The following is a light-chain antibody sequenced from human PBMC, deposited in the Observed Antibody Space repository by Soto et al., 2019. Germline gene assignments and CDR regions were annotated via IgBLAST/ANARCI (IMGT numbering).Light chain of an antibody. CDR2: GAS. Sequence: EIVMTQSPVTLSVSPGERATLSCRASQSVSSNLAWYQQKPGQAPRLLIYGASNRATGIPDRFSGSGSGTDFTLTISRLEPEDFAVYYCQQYGSSGTFAQGTKVDI. CDR1: QSVSSN. V-gene: IGKV3-20*01. CDR3: QQYGSSGT. J-gene: IGKJ1*01.